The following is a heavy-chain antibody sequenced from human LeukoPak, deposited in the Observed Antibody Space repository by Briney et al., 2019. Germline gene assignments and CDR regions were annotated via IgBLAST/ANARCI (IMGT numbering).Heavy chain of an antibody. CDR3: ARGGYCSSALCYLGNAFDI. CDR1: GFNFTSYW. D-gene: IGHD2-2*01. V-gene: IGHV3-7*02. CDR2: IKQDGSEK. J-gene: IGHJ3*02. Sequence: GGSLRLSCAASGFNFTSYWMSWVRQAPGKGLEWVANIKQDGSEKYYVDSVKGRFTISRDNARNSLYLQMNSLRAEDTAVYYCARGGYCSSALCYLGNAFDIWGQGTKVTVSS.